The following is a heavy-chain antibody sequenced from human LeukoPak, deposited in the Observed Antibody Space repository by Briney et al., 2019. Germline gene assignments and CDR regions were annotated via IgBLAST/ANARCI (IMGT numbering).Heavy chain of an antibody. D-gene: IGHD3-10*01. J-gene: IGHJ4*02. Sequence: GGSLRLSCAASGFTFSDYYMSWIRQTPGKGLEWISYISSSGSSIYYADSVKGRFTISRDNAKNSLYLQMNSLRAEDTAVYYCARNPTYYYGSGSFYPDYWGQGTLVTVSS. CDR1: GFTFSDYY. V-gene: IGHV3-11*01. CDR3: ARNPTYYYGSGSFYPDY. CDR2: ISSSGSSI.